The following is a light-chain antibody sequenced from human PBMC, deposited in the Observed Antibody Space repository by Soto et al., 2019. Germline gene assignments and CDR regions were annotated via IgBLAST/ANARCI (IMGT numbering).Light chain of an antibody. Sequence: QSALTQPASVSGSPGQSITISCTGTSSDVGGYNYVSWYQQHPGKAPKLMIYDVSNRPSGVSNRFSGYKSGNTASLTISGLQAEDESDDYCSSYTSSSTLFVGGTKVTVL. CDR1: SSDVGGYNY. CDR3: SSYTSSSTL. CDR2: DVS. J-gene: IGLJ2*01. V-gene: IGLV2-14*01.